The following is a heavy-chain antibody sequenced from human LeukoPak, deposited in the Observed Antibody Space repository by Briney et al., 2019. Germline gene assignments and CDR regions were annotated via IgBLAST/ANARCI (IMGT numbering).Heavy chain of an antibody. Sequence: SETLSLTCTVSGSSVSSGSYYWSWIRQPPGKGLEWIGYIYYSGSTNYNPSLKSRVTISVDTSKNQFSLKLSSVTAADTSVYYCASYNWNDRWFDPWGQGTLVTVSS. CDR3: ASYNWNDRWFDP. V-gene: IGHV4-61*01. CDR2: IYYSGST. D-gene: IGHD1-1*01. J-gene: IGHJ5*01. CDR1: GSSVSSGSYY.